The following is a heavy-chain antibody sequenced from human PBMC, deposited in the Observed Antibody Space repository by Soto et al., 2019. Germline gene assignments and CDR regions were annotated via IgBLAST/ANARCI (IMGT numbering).Heavy chain of an antibody. V-gene: IGHV3-30*18. CDR2: ISYDGSNK. Sequence: QVQLVESGGGVVQPGRSLRLSCAASGFTFSSYGMHWVRQAPGKGLEWVAVISYDGSNKYYADSVKGRFTISRDNSKNTLYLQMNSLRAEDTAVYYCAKDLRYYDWLLYRDYYYYMDVWGKGTTVTVSS. D-gene: IGHD3-9*01. J-gene: IGHJ6*03. CDR1: GFTFSSYG. CDR3: AKDLRYYDWLLYRDYYYYMDV.